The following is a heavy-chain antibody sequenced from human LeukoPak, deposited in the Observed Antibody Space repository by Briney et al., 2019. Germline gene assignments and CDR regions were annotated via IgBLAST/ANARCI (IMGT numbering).Heavy chain of an antibody. Sequence: GGSLRLSCAASGFTFSSYGMHWVRQAPGKGLEWVAVTVGGGDGTYYADSVKGRFTISRDNSKNTLFLQMNSLRTEDTAVYFCARWGNDYSQFDSWGQGTLVTVS. CDR1: GFTFSSYG. CDR2: TVGGGDGT. D-gene: IGHD4-11*01. CDR3: ARWGNDYSQFDS. V-gene: IGHV3-23*01. J-gene: IGHJ4*02.